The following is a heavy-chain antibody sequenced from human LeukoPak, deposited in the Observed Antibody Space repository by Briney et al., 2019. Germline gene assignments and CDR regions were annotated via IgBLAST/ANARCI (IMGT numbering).Heavy chain of an antibody. CDR1: GGSISSGGYY. CDR3: ARRTPLTYWFDP. CDR2: FYYSGST. Sequence: SETLSLTCTVSGGSISSGGYYWSWIRQPPGKGLEWIGYFYYSGSTNYNPSLKSRVTISVDTSKNQFSLKLSSVTAADTAVYYCARRTPLTYWFDPWGQGTLVTVSS. V-gene: IGHV4-61*08. J-gene: IGHJ5*02.